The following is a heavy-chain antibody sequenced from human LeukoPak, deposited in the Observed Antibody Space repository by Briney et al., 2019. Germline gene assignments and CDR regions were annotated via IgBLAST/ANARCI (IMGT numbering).Heavy chain of an antibody. CDR1: GYTFTDYY. V-gene: IGHV1-2*02. CDR2: INPNSGDT. J-gene: IGHJ3*01. CDR3: GTNGNIGSYLYAFDL. Sequence: ASVKVSCKDSGYTFTDYYIHWVRQAPGQGFEWMGWINPNSGDTNFAQKLQGRVTMTRDTSISTAYMELSRLRSDDTAVYYCGTNGNIGSYLYAFDLWGQGTMVTVSS. D-gene: IGHD1-26*01.